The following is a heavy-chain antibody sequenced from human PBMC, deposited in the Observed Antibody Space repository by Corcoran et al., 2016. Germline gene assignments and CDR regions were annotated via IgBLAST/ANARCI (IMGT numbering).Heavy chain of an antibody. CDR3: TRDVDILTGYGHYYGMDV. CDR2: IRSKAYGGTT. J-gene: IGHJ6*02. D-gene: IGHD3-9*01. CDR1: GFTFGDYA. V-gene: IGHV3-49*05. Sequence: EVQLVESGGGLVKPGRSLRLSCTASGFTFGDYAMSWFRQAPGKGLEWVGFIRSKAYGGTTEYAASVKDRFTISRDDSKSIAYLQMNSLKTEDTAVYYCTRDVDILTGYGHYYGMDVWGQGTTVTVSS.